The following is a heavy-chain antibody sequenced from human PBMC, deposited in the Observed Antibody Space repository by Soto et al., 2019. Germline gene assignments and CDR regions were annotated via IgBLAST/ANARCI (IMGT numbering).Heavy chain of an antibody. D-gene: IGHD2-15*01. CDR2: ISGSGGST. V-gene: IGHV3-23*01. J-gene: IGHJ5*02. CDR1: GFTFSSYA. CDR3: AKGGYCSGGSCWHSWFDP. Sequence: GGSLRLSCAASGFTFSSYAMSWVRQAPGKGLEWVSAISGSGGSTYYADSVKGRFTISRDNSKNTLYLQMNSLRAEDTAVYYCAKGGYCSGGSCWHSWFDPWGQGTLVTVSS.